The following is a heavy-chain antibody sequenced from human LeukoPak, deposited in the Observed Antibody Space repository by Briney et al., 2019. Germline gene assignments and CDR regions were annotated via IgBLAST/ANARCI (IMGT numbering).Heavy chain of an antibody. CDR3: ARVDGSPDY. Sequence: GATVKISCKTSGYKFTDFFIHWVQQAPGKGLEWMGRVDPADGQAGYAERFSGRVTITTDTSTDTAYMELSSLTSEDTAVYYCARVDGSPDYWGQGTLVTVSP. J-gene: IGHJ4*02. V-gene: IGHV1-69-2*01. CDR1: GYKFTDFF. D-gene: IGHD2-15*01. CDR2: VDPADGQA.